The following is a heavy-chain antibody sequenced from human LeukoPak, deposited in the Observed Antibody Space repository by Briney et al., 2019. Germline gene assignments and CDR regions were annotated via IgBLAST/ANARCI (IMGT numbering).Heavy chain of an antibody. J-gene: IGHJ4*02. CDR3: VRLRRNSDTSGYYYYYDF. CDR2: INWNGGST. Sequence: GGSLRLSCAASGFTFDDYGMSWVRQAPGKGLEWVSGINWNGGSTGYADSVKGRFTISIDNAKNSLYLQMNSLRAEDMAVYYCVRLRRNSDTSGYYYYYDFWGQGTLVTVSS. D-gene: IGHD3-22*01. CDR1: GFTFDDYG. V-gene: IGHV3-20*04.